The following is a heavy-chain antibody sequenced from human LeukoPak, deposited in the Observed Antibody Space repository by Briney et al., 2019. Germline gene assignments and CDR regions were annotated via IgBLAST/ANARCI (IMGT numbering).Heavy chain of an antibody. V-gene: IGHV4-61*02. CDR3: ARNTGWYYFDY. J-gene: IGHJ4*02. CDR1: GGSISSGSFY. D-gene: IGHD6-19*01. Sequence: SETLSLTCTVSGGSISSGSFYWTWIRQPASKGLEWIGRFYSSGTTNYNPSLKSRVTISVDTSKNHFSLTLTSVTAADTAVYYCARNTGWYYFDYWGQGTLVTVSS. CDR2: FYSSGTT.